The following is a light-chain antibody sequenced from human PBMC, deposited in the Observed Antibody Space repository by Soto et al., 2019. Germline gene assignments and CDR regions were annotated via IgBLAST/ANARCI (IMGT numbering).Light chain of an antibody. CDR2: DNN. CDR3: GSWASRLSVVV. V-gene: IGLV1-51*01. Sequence: QSVLTQPPSLSAAPGQMVTISCSGSNSNIGNKYVSWYQQLPGAAPKLLIYDNNKRPLGIPDRFSGSQSGTSATLGITGLQTGDEADYYCGSWASRLSVVVFGGGTKLTVL. CDR1: NSNIGNKY. J-gene: IGLJ3*02.